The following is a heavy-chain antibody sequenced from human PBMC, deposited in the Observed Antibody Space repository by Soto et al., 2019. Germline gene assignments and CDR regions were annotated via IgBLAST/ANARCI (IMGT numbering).Heavy chain of an antibody. J-gene: IGHJ5*02. V-gene: IGHV3-11*01. D-gene: IGHD3-10*01. CDR1: GFTFSDYY. CDR3: ASLGTYYYGSGSYRNWFDP. CDR2: ISSSGSTI. Sequence: QVQLVESGGGLVKPGGSLRLSCAASGFTFSDYYMSWIRQAPGKGLEWVSYISSSGSTIYYADSVKGRFTISRDNAKNPLYLQTNSLGAEDTAVYYCASLGTYYYGSGSYRNWFDPWGQGTLVTVAS.